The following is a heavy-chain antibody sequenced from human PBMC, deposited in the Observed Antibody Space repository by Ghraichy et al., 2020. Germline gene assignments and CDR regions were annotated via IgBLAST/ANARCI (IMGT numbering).Heavy chain of an antibody. CDR3: AKNSGDSSYSGPQY. V-gene: IGHV3-23*01. J-gene: IGHJ4*02. CDR1: GFTFAGYG. CDR2: LSGGGDTT. Sequence: SCAASGFTFAGYGMSWVRQAPEKGPEWVSVLSGGGDTTFYADSVKGRFTISRDNSRNIVYLEMNSLRAEDTAIYYCAKNSGDSSYSGPQYWGQGTLVTVSS. D-gene: IGHD2-15*01.